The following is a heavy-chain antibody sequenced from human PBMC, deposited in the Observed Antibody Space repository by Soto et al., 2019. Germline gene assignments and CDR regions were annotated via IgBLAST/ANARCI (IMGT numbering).Heavy chain of an antibody. CDR2: IDPSDSYT. CDR3: ARQVTVSGTGYYYYYGMDV. J-gene: IGHJ6*02. D-gene: IGHD6-19*01. V-gene: IGHV5-10-1*03. Sequence: EVQLVQSGAEVKKPGESLRISCKGSGYSFISYWISWVRQMPGKGLEWMGSIDPSDSYTNYSPSFQGHVTISADKSISTAYLQWSSLKASDTAMYYCARQVTVSGTGYYYYYGMDVWGQGTTVTVSS. CDR1: GYSFISYW.